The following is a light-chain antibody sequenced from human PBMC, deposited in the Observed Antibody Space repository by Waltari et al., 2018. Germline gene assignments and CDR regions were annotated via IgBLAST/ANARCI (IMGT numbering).Light chain of an antibody. Sequence: EIVLTQSPATLTLSPGDTATLSCRASQTVRTFLAWYQQKPGQSPRLLIFDASSRATGISPNFRGSGSGTDFPLTVNNLEPEDFAVYYCQQRSSWPYTFGQGTRVDFK. J-gene: IGKJ2*01. CDR2: DAS. V-gene: IGKV3-11*01. CDR1: QTVRTF. CDR3: QQRSSWPYT.